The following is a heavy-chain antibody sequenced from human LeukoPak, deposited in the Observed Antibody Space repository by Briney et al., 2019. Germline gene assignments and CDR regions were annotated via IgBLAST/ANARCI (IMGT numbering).Heavy chain of an antibody. Sequence: SVKVSCKASGGTFSSYAISWVRQAPGQGLEWMGGIIPIFGTANYAQKFQGRVTITTDESTSTAYMELSSLRSEDTAVYYCAGGLVVPAAIESYYYMDVWGKGTTVTVSS. J-gene: IGHJ6*03. CDR2: IIPIFGTA. D-gene: IGHD2-2*02. V-gene: IGHV1-69*05. CDR1: GGTFSSYA. CDR3: AGGLVVPAAIESYYYMDV.